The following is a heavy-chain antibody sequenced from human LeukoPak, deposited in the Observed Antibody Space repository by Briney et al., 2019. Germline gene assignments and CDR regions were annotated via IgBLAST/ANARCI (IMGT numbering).Heavy chain of an antibody. Sequence: GGSLRLSCAASGFTFSSYWMSWVRQAPGKGLEWVANIKQDGSEKYYVDSVKGRFTISRDNAKNSLYLQMNSLRAEDTAVYYCARGSPQDIEILVANAIYWGQGTLVTVSS. CDR3: ARGSPQDIEILVANAIY. D-gene: IGHD2-21*01. CDR2: IKQDGSEK. V-gene: IGHV3-7*01. CDR1: GFTFSSYW. J-gene: IGHJ4*02.